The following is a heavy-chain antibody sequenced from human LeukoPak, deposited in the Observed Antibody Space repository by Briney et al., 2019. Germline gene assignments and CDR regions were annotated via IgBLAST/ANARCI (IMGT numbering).Heavy chain of an antibody. D-gene: IGHD5-18*01. CDR3: ARDLIRDGSYGLRWGLGDYYYYYMDV. V-gene: IGHV1-46*01. CDR1: GYTFTIYY. CDR2: INPSGGST. J-gene: IGHJ6*03. Sequence: ASVKVSCKASGYTFTIYYMHWVRQAPGQGLEWMGIINPSGGSTSYAQKFQGRVTMTRDMSTSTVYMELSSLRSEDTAVYYCARDLIRDGSYGLRWGLGDYYYYYMDVWGKGTTVTVSS.